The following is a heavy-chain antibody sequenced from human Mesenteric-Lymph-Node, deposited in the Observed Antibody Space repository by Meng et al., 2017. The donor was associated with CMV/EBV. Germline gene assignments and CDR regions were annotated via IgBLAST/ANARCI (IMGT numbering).Heavy chain of an antibody. D-gene: IGHD5-18*01. CDR2: ISHSGDT. V-gene: IGHV4-38-2*01. CDR3: ARLDTSLVTDY. J-gene: IGHJ4*02. Sequence: SETLSLTCSISGDSISSGYFWGWIRQPPGKGLEWIGSISHSGDTYYSPSLRSRVIISLDTSKNQFSLTLRSMTAADTAVYYCARLDTSLVTDYWGQGTLVTVSS. CDR1: GDSISSGYF.